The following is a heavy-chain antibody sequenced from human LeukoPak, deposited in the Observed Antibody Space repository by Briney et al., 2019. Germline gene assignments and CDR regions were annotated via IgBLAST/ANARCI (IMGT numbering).Heavy chain of an antibody. D-gene: IGHD3-22*01. CDR1: GFTFSSYS. V-gene: IGHV3-48*01. Sequence: PGGSLRLSCAASGFTFSSYSMNWVRQAPGKGLEWVSYISSSSSTIYYADSVKGRFTISRDSAKNSLYLQMNSLRAEDTAVYYCGRDYYPYDSSAYPPFDYWGQGTLVTVSS. J-gene: IGHJ4*02. CDR2: ISSSSSTI. CDR3: GRDYYPYDSSAYPPFDY.